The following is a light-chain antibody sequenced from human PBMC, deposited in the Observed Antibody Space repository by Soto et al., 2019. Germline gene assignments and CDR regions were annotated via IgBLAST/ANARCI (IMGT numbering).Light chain of an antibody. Sequence: QSALTQPPSASGSPGQSVTISCTGTSSDVGGYNYVSWYQQHPGKAPRLMIYEVSKRPSGVPDRFSGSRSGNTASLTVSTLQAVAEADYYCSTYAGSNHPYVFGTGTKVTVL. V-gene: IGLV2-8*01. CDR2: EVS. CDR1: SSDVGGYNY. CDR3: STYAGSNHPYV. J-gene: IGLJ1*01.